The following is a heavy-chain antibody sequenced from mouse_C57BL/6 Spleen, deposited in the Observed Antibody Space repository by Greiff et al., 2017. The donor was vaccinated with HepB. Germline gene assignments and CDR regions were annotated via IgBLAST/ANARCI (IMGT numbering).Heavy chain of an antibody. CDR3: ARGRVGYAMDY. J-gene: IGHJ4*01. V-gene: IGHV5-16*01. Sequence: EVQLVESEGGLVQPGSSMKLSCTASGFTFSDYYMAWVRQVPEKGLEWVANINYDGSSTYYLDSLKSRFIISRDNAKNILYLQMSSLKSEDTATYYCARGRVGYAMDYWGQGTSVTVSS. CDR2: INYDGSST. CDR1: GFTFSDYY.